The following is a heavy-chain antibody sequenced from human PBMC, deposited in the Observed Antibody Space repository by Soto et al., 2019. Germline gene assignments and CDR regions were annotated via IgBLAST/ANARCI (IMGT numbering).Heavy chain of an antibody. J-gene: IGHJ6*02. CDR3: AKEPIPVYYYYGMDV. V-gene: IGHV3-30*18. CDR2: ISYDGSNK. Sequence: QVQLVESGRGVVQPGRSLRLSCAASGFTFSSYGMHWVRQAPGKGLEWVAVISYDGSNKYYADSVKGRFTISRDNSKNTLYLQMNSLRAEDTAVYYCAKEPIPVYYYYGMDVWGQGTTVTVSS. CDR1: GFTFSSYG.